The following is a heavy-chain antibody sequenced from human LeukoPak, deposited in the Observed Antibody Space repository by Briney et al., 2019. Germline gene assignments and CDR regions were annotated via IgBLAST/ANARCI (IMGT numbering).Heavy chain of an antibody. D-gene: IGHD1-26*01. V-gene: IGHV1-69*06. CDR3: AREDDTGRYMGDDAFDI. J-gene: IGHJ3*02. CDR2: IIPMSDTA. Sequence: SVKVSCKASGGTFSTYVISWVRQAPGQGLEWMGGIIPMSDTANYPQKFRGRLTITADIPTSTVYMELSSLRSEDTAVYYCAREDDTGRYMGDDAFDIWGQGTMVTVSS. CDR1: GGTFSTYV.